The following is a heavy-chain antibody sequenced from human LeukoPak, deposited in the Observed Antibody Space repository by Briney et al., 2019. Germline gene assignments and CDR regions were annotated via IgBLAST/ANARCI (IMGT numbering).Heavy chain of an antibody. CDR2: IYYSGST. J-gene: IGHJ4*02. D-gene: IGHD2-15*01. CDR1: GGSISSDGYY. V-gene: IGHV4-31*03. CDR3: PRCSAGSEEPFDY. Sequence: SETLSLTCTVSGGSISSDGYYWSWIRQPPGKCLQWFGYIYYSGSTYYNPSLKSRVTISVDTSKNQFSLKLRSVTAADTAVYYCPRCSAGSEEPFDYWGQGTLVTVSS.